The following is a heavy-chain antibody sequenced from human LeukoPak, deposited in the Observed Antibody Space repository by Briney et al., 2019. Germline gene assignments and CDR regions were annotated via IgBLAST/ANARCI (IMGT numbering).Heavy chain of an antibody. D-gene: IGHD2-21*02. CDR2: INPNSGGT. CDR1: GYTFTSYY. V-gene: IGHV1-2*02. CDR3: ARVDGGDWYYFDY. Sequence: ASVKVSCKASGYTFTSYYMHWVRQAPGQGLEWMGWINPNSGGTNYAQKFQGRVIMTLDTSISTAYMELSGLRSDDTAIYYCARVDGGDWYYFDYWGQGTLVTVSS. J-gene: IGHJ4*02.